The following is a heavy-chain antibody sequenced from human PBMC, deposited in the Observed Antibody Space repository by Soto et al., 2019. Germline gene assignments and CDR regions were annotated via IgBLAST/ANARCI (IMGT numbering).Heavy chain of an antibody. J-gene: IGHJ5*02. CDR3: ARGRAGFFWSGSRDNWFDP. D-gene: IGHD3-3*01. CDR2: IYYSGST. V-gene: IGHV4-31*03. Sequence: SETLSLTCTVSGGSINIGGYYLSWIRQHPGKGLEWIAYIYYSGSTYYNPSLKSRVTISLDTSKNQFSLKLTSVTAADTAVYYCARGRAGFFWSGSRDNWFDPWGQGTLVTVSS. CDR1: GGSINIGGYY.